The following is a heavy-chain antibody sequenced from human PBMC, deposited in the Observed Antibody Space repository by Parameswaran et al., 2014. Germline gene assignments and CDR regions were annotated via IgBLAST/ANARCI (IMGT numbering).Heavy chain of an antibody. CDR3: ARHSTVTILFDY. CDR2: IYYSGST. D-gene: IGHD4-11*01. V-gene: IGHV4-59*08. Sequence: RWIRQPPGKGLEWIGYIYYSGSTNYNPSLKSRVTISVDTSKNQFSLKLSSVTAADTAVYYCARHSTVTILFDYWGQGTLVTVSS. J-gene: IGHJ4*02.